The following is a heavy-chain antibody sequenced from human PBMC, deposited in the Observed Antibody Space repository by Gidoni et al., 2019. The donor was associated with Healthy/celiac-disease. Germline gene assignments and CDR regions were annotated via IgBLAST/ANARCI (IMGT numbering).Heavy chain of an antibody. D-gene: IGHD6-19*01. Sequence: EVQLVESGGGVVQPGGSLRLCFAASGFAFDDYAMHWVRQAPGKGLEWVSLISGDGGSTYYADSVKGRFTISRDNSKNSLYLQMNSLRTEDTALYYCAKEKPSSGWYYFDYWGQGTLVTVSS. J-gene: IGHJ4*02. CDR1: GFAFDDYA. CDR2: ISGDGGST. CDR3: AKEKPSSGWYYFDY. V-gene: IGHV3-43*02.